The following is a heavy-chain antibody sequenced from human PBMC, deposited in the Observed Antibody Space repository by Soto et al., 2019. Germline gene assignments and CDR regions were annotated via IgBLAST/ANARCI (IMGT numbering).Heavy chain of an antibody. CDR1: GFTFSNYA. CDR3: AKDRYCSGGSCYSEWAFDI. V-gene: IGHV3-23*01. D-gene: IGHD2-15*01. CDR2: FSGSVGST. Sequence: GGSLRLSCAASGFTFSNYAMSWVRQAPGKGLEWVSAFSGSVGSTYYADSVKGRFTISRDNSKNTLFLQMNSLRAEDTAVYYCAKDRYCSGGSCYSEWAFDIWGQGTMVTVSS. J-gene: IGHJ3*02.